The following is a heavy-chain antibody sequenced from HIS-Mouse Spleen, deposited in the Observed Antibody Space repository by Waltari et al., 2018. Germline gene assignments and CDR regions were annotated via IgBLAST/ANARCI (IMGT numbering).Heavy chain of an antibody. J-gene: IGHJ4*02. CDR2: INHSGST. D-gene: IGHD4-17*01. CDR1: GGSFSGYY. Sequence: QVQLQQWGAGLLKPSETLSLTCAVHGGSFSGYYWSWIRQPPGKGLEWIGEINHSGSTNYNPSLKSRVTISVDTSKNQFSLKLSSVTAADTAVYYCARGIPVKVYYFDYWGQGTLVTVSS. V-gene: IGHV4-34*01. CDR3: ARGIPVKVYYFDY.